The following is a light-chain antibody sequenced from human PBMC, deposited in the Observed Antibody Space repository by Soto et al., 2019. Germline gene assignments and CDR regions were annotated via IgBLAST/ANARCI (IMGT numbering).Light chain of an antibody. CDR3: QQYKTWPRP. CDR1: QSVSSN. Sequence: EIVMTQSPASLSVAPGKRATVSCRASQSVSSNFAWYQQKPGQAPRLLIYDASTRATGIPARFSGSWSGTEFTLTIFSLQSEAFAVYSCQQYKTWPRPFGHGTKVAI. J-gene: IGKJ1*01. CDR2: DAS. V-gene: IGKV3-15*01.